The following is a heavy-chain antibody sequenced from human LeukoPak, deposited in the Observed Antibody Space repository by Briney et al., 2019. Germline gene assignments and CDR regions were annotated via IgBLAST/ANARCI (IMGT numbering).Heavy chain of an antibody. CDR2: INHSGST. Sequence: NASETLSLTCTVSDDSITIYYWSWIRQPPGKGLEWIGEINHSGSTNYNPSLKSRVTISVDTSKNQFSLKLSSVTAADTAVYYCVKSNSRYQPWTLDIWGRGTMVTVSS. V-gene: IGHV4-34*01. CDR1: DDSITIYY. CDR3: VKSNSRYQPWTLDI. J-gene: IGHJ3*02. D-gene: IGHD2-2*01.